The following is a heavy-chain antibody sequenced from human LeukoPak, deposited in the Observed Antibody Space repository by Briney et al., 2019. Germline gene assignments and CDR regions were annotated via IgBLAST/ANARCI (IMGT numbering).Heavy chain of an antibody. Sequence: PGGSLRLSCAASGFTFSSYTMNWVRQAPGKGLEWVSSISSSSRTTYYADSVEGRFTISRDNAKNSLYLQMNSLRVEDTAVYYCARPTYCSNTRCYPFDYWGQGTLVTVSS. J-gene: IGHJ4*02. V-gene: IGHV3-21*06. D-gene: IGHD2-2*01. CDR2: ISSSSRTT. CDR3: ARPTYCSNTRCYPFDY. CDR1: GFTFSSYT.